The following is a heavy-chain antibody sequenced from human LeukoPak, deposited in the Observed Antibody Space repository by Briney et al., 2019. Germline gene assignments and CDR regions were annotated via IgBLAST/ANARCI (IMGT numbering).Heavy chain of an antibody. D-gene: IGHD1-26*01. CDR1: GGSISSSSYY. CDR3: ARHRVGVTRDFDY. Sequence: SETLSLTCTVSGGSISSSSYYWGWIRQPPGKGLEWIGSIYYSGSTYYNPSLKSRVTISVDTSKNQFSLKLSSVTAADTAVYYCARHRVGVTRDFDYWGQGTLVTVSS. V-gene: IGHV4-39*01. J-gene: IGHJ4*02. CDR2: IYYSGST.